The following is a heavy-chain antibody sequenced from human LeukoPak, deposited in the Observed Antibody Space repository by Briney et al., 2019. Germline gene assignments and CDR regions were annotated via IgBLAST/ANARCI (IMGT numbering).Heavy chain of an antibody. J-gene: IGHJ5*02. CDR3: AREEWEPTNWFDP. CDR2: INPNSGGT. V-gene: IGHV1-2*02. D-gene: IGHD1-26*01. CDR1: GYTFTGYY. Sequence: ASVKVSCKASGYTFTGYYMHWVRQAPGQGLEWMGWINPNSGGTNYAQKFQGRVTITADESTGTAYMELSSLRSDDTAVYYCAREEWEPTNWFDPWGQGTLVTVSS.